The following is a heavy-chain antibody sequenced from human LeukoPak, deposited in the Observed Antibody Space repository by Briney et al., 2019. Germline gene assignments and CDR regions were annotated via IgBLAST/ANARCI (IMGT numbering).Heavy chain of an antibody. CDR2: ISVYNGKT. J-gene: IGHJ5*02. D-gene: IGHD2-15*01. CDR3: ARLSPPIASFCSGGTCYSGGFDP. V-gene: IGHV1-18*01. CDR1: GYTFTSYG. Sequence: SSVKVSCKASGYTFTSYGISWVRQAPGHGLEWMGLISVYNGKTNYAQKLQGRVTMTTDTSTSTAYRELRSLRSDDTAVYYCARLSPPIASFCSGGTCYSGGFDPWGQGTLVTVSS.